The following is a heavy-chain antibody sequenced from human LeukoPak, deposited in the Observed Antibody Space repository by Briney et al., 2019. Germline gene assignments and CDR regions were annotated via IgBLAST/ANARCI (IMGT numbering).Heavy chain of an antibody. CDR2: TYDKSKWYN. V-gene: IGHV6-1*01. D-gene: IGHD3-16*01. CDR1: GFSFSSYATH. J-gene: IGHJ4*02. Sequence: RTLTLSCATSGFSFSSYATHWNRLTQAPSMDLEWLVRTYDKSKWYNDYAVSVKSRISINPDTSKNQFYLQLNSVTPEDTAVYYCARDSLGGPLFDYWGQGTLVTVSS. CDR3: ARDSLGGPLFDY.